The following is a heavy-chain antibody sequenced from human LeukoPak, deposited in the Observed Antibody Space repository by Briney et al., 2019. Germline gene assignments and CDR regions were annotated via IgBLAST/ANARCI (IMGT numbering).Heavy chain of an antibody. CDR3: ARGRYLTTLGGAAAGFLDY. Sequence: SETLSLTCGVYGGSFSGYYWNWIRQSPGKGLEWVGEINHSGSTNYNPSLKSRVTMSVDRSQKQFSLRLPSVRAADTAVYYCARGRYLTTLGGAAAGFLDYWGQGTVVTVSS. CDR2: INHSGST. J-gene: IGHJ4*02. CDR1: GGSFSGYY. V-gene: IGHV4-34*01. D-gene: IGHD6-13*01.